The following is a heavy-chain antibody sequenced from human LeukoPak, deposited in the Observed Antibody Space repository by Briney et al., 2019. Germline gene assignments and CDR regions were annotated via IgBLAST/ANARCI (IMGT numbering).Heavy chain of an antibody. CDR2: ISAYNGNT. Sequence: ASVKVSCKASGYTFTSYGISWVRQAPGQGLEWMGWISAYNGNTNYAQKLQGRVTMTTDTSTSTAYMELSRLRSDDTAVYYCATDSNYGYYFDYWGQGTLVTVSS. V-gene: IGHV1-18*01. CDR3: ATDSNYGYYFDY. J-gene: IGHJ4*02. CDR1: GYTFTSYG. D-gene: IGHD4-11*01.